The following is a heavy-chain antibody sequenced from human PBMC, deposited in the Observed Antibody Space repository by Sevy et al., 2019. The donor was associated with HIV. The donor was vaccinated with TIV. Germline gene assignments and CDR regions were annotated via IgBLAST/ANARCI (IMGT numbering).Heavy chain of an antibody. D-gene: IGHD3-3*01. Sequence: GGSLRLSCAASGFTLSSYGMHWVRQAPGKGLEWVAVIRYDGSNKYYADSVKGRFTISRDNSKNTLYLQTNSMRAEDTAVYYCARDRLGITISAEWGGGMDVWGQGTTVTVSS. J-gene: IGHJ6*02. CDR2: IRYDGSNK. CDR3: ARDRLGITISAEWGGGMDV. CDR1: GFTLSSYG. V-gene: IGHV3-33*01.